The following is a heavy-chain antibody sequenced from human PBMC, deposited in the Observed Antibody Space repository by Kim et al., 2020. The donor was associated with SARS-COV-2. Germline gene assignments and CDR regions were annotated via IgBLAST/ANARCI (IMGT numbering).Heavy chain of an antibody. CDR1: GYSITRGYN. CDR2: MSESGTT. CDR3: ARASTVVKQGAIDV. Sequence: SETLSLTCTVSGYSITRGYNWVWIRQPPGKGLEWIGSMSESGTTNYSPSLKSRVTISLDTSKNQFSLRLTSVTVADTALYYCARASTVVKQGAIDVWG. V-gene: IGHV4-38-2*02. D-gene: IGHD2-15*01. J-gene: IGHJ6*02.